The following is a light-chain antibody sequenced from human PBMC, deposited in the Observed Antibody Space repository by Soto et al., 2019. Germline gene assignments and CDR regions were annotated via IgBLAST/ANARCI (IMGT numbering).Light chain of an antibody. CDR1: QSVDSRY. Sequence: ETVLTQSPGTLSLSPGEGATLSCRASQSVDSRYLAWYQQRPGQAPRLLISATSTRASGIPDRFSGSGSGTVFTLTISSLEPEDFAVYYCQQYATAPYTFGRGTTLEF. CDR2: ATS. V-gene: IGKV3-20*01. CDR3: QQYATAPYT. J-gene: IGKJ2*01.